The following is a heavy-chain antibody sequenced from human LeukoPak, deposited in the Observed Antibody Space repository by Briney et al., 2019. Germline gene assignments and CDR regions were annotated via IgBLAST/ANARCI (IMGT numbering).Heavy chain of an antibody. CDR3: ARDFDPQDYDFWSGYYYGVIGY. D-gene: IGHD3-3*01. J-gene: IGHJ4*02. V-gene: IGHV3-30*19. CDR1: GFTFSSYG. CDR2: ISYDGSNK. Sequence: GGSLRLSCAASGFTFSSYGMHWVRQAPGKGLEWVAVISYDGSNKYYADSVKGRFTISRDNSKNTLYLQMNSLRAEDTAVFYCARDFDPQDYDFWSGYYYGVIGYWGQGTLVTVSS.